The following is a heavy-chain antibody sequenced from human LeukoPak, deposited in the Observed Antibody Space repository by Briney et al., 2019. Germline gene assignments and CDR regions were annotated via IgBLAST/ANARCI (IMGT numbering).Heavy chain of an antibody. D-gene: IGHD3-10*01. Sequence: GGSLRLSCAVSGITLSNYGMSWVRQAPGKGLEWVAGISGSGGRPNYADSVKGRFTISRDNPKNTLYLQMNSLRDEDTAVYFCAKRGVVIRVILVGFHKEAYYFDSWGQGALVTVSS. J-gene: IGHJ4*02. CDR3: AKRGVVIRVILVGFHKEAYYFDS. CDR2: ISGSGGRP. V-gene: IGHV3-23*01. CDR1: GITLSNYG.